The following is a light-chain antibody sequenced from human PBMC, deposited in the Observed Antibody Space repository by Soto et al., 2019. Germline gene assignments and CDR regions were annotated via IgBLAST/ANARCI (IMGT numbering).Light chain of an antibody. CDR2: DVT. J-gene: IGLJ2*01. CDR1: RNDVGGYNY. CDR3: ASYTSSSTSVI. V-gene: IGLV2-11*01. Sequence: QSALTQPRSVSGSPGQSVTVSCTGTRNDVGGYNYVSWYQQHPGKAPKLIISDVTNRPSGVPDRFSGSKSGNTASLTISGLQAEDEADYYCASYTSSSTSVIFGRGTKVTVL.